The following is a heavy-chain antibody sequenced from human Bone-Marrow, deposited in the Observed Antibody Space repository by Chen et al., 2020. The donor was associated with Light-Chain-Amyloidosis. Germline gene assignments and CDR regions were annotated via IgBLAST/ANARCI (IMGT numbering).Heavy chain of an antibody. Sequence: EVQLVESGGGLLQRGGALRLSCAASGFAFSSYAMSWVRQAPRKGLVWVATSGVSGGSSYSGDSLQGCLTISRDNSKNPPFLQVNRLRAKYTAVYYCAKDRSYDDILPGYPADAFDIWGQGTMVTVSS. CDR3: AKDRSYDDILPGYPADAFDI. D-gene: IGHD3-9*01. J-gene: IGHJ3*02. CDR1: GFAFSSYA. V-gene: IGHV3-23*04. CDR2: SGVSGGSS.